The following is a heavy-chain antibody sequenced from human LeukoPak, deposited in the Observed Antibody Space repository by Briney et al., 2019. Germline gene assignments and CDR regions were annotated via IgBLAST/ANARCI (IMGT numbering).Heavy chain of an antibody. Sequence: ASVKVSCKASGYTFTSYDINWVRQATGQGLEWMGWMNPNSGNTGYAQKSQGRVTMTRNTSISTAYMELSSLRSEDTAVYYCARGLRWRLTTVYSSRLLGYWGQGTLVTVSS. CDR2: MNPNSGNT. D-gene: IGHD6-13*01. V-gene: IGHV1-8*01. J-gene: IGHJ4*02. CDR1: GYTFTSYD. CDR3: ARGLRWRLTTVYSSRLLGY.